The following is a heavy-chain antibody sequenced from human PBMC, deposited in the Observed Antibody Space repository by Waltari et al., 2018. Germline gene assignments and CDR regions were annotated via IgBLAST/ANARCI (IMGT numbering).Heavy chain of an antibody. D-gene: IGHD3-22*01. J-gene: IGHJ4*02. CDR2: ISGSGGRT. Sequence: EVQLLESGGGLVQPGGSLRLSCAASGFTFSSYAMNWVRQAPGKGLGWVSVISGSGGRTYYADSVKGRFTISRDNSKNTLYLQMNSLRAEDTAVYYCAKEQSYYDTSGYYRGGYFDSWGQGTLVTVSS. V-gene: IGHV3-23*01. CDR1: GFTFSSYA. CDR3: AKEQSYYDTSGYYRGGYFDS.